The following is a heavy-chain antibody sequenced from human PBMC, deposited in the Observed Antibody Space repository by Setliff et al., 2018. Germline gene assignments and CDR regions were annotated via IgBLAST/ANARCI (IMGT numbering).Heavy chain of an antibody. CDR2: IYYSGST. CDR1: GGSISSYY. J-gene: IGHJ4*02. CDR3: ARAVGGEGYFDS. V-gene: IGHV4-59*08. Sequence: PSETLSLTCTVSGGSISSYYWSWIRQPPGKGLEWIGYIYYSGSTNYNPSLKSRVTILVDTSKNQFSLKMTSVTAADTALYYCARAVGGEGYFDSWGQGTLVTVSS. D-gene: IGHD3-10*01.